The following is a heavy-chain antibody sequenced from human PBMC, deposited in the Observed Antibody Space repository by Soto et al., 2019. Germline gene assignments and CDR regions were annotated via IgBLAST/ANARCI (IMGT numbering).Heavy chain of an antibody. Sequence: EVQLLESGGGLVQPGGSLRLSCAASGFTFSSYAMSWVRQAPGKGLEWVSAISGSGGSTYYADSVKGRFTISRDNSKNTLYLQMNSLRAEDTAVYYCAKNAGSYGSGERRDMDVWGQGTTVTVSS. CDR3: AKNAGSYGSGERRDMDV. J-gene: IGHJ6*02. V-gene: IGHV3-23*01. CDR2: ISGSGGST. D-gene: IGHD3-10*01. CDR1: GFTFSSYA.